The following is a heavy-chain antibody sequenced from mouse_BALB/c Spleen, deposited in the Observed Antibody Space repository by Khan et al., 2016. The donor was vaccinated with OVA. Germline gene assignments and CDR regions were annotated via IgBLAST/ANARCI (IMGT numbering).Heavy chain of an antibody. V-gene: IGHV3-8*02. D-gene: IGHD2-14*01. J-gene: IGHJ3*01. CDR1: GDSITSGY. CDR2: ILYSGST. Sequence: EVELVESGPSLVKPSQTLSLTCSVTGDSITSGYWCWIRKFPGNKLEYMGYILYSGSTYYNPSLKSRISTTRHTSQNQYYLQLNSVTTEDTATYYCARSTYRYAFAYWGQGTLVTVSA. CDR3: ARSTYRYAFAY.